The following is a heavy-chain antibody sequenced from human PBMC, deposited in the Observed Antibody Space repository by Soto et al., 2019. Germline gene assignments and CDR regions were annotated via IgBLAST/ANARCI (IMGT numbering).Heavy chain of an antibody. J-gene: IGHJ4*02. CDR3: ARQVSSSWQDFDY. Sequence: GGSLRLSCAASGFTFSSYAMHWVRQAPGKGLEWVALIAYDGGNKYYADSVKGRFTISRDNSKNTLYLEMNSLRAEDTAVYYCARQVSSSWQDFDYWGQGTLVTVSS. D-gene: IGHD6-13*01. CDR2: IAYDGGNK. V-gene: IGHV3-30-3*01. CDR1: GFTFSSYA.